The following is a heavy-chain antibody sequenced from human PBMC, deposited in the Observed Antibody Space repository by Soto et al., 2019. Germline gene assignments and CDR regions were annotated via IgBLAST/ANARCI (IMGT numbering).Heavy chain of an antibody. D-gene: IGHD3-10*01. V-gene: IGHV4-30-2*01. CDR3: ARDRGDSAFDM. Sequence: QLQLQESGSGLVKPSQTLSLTCAVSGGSISSGGYSWNWFRQPPGKGLEWTGYIYHSGSTYYNPSSKSRVTTSIDRSKSQFYLKLSSVTAADTAVYYCARDRGDSAFDMWGQGTMVTVSS. J-gene: IGHJ3*02. CDR1: GGSISSGGYS. CDR2: IYHSGST.